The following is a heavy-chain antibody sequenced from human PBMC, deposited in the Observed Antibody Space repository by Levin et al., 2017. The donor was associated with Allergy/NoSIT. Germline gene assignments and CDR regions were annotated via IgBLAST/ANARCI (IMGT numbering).Heavy chain of an antibody. CDR1: GFTFNDYA. V-gene: IGHV3-9*01. Sequence: SLKISCAASGFTFNDYAMHWVRQAPGKGLEWVSGISWNSGSIDYAASVKGRFTISRDNAKNSLYLQMNSLRAEDTALYYCAKAPFGVLHRAEYFQHWGQGTLVTVSS. J-gene: IGHJ1*01. D-gene: IGHD3-3*01. CDR2: ISWNSGSI. CDR3: AKAPFGVLHRAEYFQH.